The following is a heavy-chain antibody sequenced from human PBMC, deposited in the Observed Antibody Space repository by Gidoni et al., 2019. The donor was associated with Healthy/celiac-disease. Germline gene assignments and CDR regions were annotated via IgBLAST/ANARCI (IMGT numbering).Heavy chain of an antibody. D-gene: IGHD2-2*01. Sequence: QVQLVESGGGVVQPGRSLNISCAASGFTFSSYGMHWVRQAPGKGLEGVAVIWDDGSNKYYADSVKGRFTISRDNSKNTLYLQMNSLRAEDTAVYYCARMRGFCSSTSCYLDYWGQGTLVTVSS. J-gene: IGHJ4*02. CDR1: GFTFSSYG. CDR2: IWDDGSNK. V-gene: IGHV3-33*01. CDR3: ARMRGFCSSTSCYLDY.